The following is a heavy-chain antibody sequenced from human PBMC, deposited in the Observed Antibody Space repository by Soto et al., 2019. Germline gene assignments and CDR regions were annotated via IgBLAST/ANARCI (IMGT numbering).Heavy chain of an antibody. V-gene: IGHV3-23*01. Sequence: EVQLLASGGGLVQPGGSLRLSCAASGFTFSSYAMSWVRQAPGKGLEWVSAISGSGGRTHYADPVKGRFTIYRDTSTNTLYLQMNSLRADDTAEYYWAQGFLEWLLSFDYLGQGTLVSVSS. CDR1: GFTFSSYA. CDR2: ISGSGGRT. CDR3: AQGFLEWLLSFDY. J-gene: IGHJ4*02. D-gene: IGHD3-3*01.